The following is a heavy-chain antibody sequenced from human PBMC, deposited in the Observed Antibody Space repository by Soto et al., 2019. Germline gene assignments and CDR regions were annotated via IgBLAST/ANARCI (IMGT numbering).Heavy chain of an antibody. CDR3: ARDTYYDSSGYLVLDY. CDR2: IYHSGCT. D-gene: IGHD3-22*01. J-gene: IGHJ4*02. V-gene: IGHV4-4*02. Sequence: PSETLSLTCAVSGRSISSSNWWSWVRQPPGKGLEWIGEIYHSGCTNYNPSLKSRVTISVDKSKNQFSLKLSSVTAADTAVYYCARDTYYDSSGYLVLDYWGQGTLVTVS. CDR1: GRSISSSNW.